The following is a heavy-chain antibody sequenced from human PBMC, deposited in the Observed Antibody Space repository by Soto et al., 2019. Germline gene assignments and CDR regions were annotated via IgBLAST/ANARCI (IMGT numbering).Heavy chain of an antibody. D-gene: IGHD6-13*01. Sequence: GLSLRRSCSASGFTFSSYAMHCVRQAPGKGLEWVAGISYDGSNKYYADCVKGRFTISRDNSKNTLYLQINTHRAEDTAVYYCARDTRSVASKQLAAFDYWGQGTLVTVSS. CDR3: ARDTRSVASKQLAAFDY. CDR1: GFTFSSYA. J-gene: IGHJ4*02. CDR2: ISYDGSNK. V-gene: IGHV3-30-3*01.